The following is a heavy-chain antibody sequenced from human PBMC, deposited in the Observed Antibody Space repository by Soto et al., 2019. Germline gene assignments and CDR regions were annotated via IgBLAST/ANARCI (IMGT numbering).Heavy chain of an antibody. V-gene: IGHV4-30-2*01. CDR2: IYHSGST. CDR1: GGSISSGGYS. CDR3: ARDELNSAYGI. D-gene: IGHD5-12*01. J-gene: IGHJ3*02. Sequence: PSETLSLTCAVSGGSISSGGYSWSWIRQPPGKGLEWIGYIYHSGSTYYSPSLKSRVTISVDRSKNQFSLKLSSVTAADTAVYYCARDELNSAYGIWGPGTMVTVSS.